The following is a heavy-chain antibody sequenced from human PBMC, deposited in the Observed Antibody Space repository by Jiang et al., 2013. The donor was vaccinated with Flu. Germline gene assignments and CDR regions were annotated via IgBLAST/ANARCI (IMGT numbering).Heavy chain of an antibody. D-gene: IGHD5-18*01. V-gene: IGHV3-48*02. CDR3: ARDVDTPMVRSFDY. CDR1: EFTFSAYS. Sequence: VQLVESGGGLVQPGGSLRLSCAASEFTFSAYSMNWVRQAPGKGLEWVSYISSSSRTIYYADSVKGRFTISRDNAKNSLYLQMNSLTDEDTAVYYCARDVDTPMVRSFDYWGQGTLVTVSS. J-gene: IGHJ4*02. CDR2: ISSSSRTI.